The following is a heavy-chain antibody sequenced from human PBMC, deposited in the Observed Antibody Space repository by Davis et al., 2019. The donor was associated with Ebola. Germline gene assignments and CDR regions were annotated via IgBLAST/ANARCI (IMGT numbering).Heavy chain of an antibody. CDR1: GGSVSSGSYY. CDR3: ARGSQYCSSTSCYFVWGDWFDP. J-gene: IGHJ5*02. Sequence: PSETLSLTCTVSGGSVSSGSYYWSWIRQPPGKGLEWIGEINHSGSTNYNPSLKSRVTISVDTSKNQFSLKLSSVTAADTAVYYCARGSQYCSSTSCYFVWGDWFDPWGQGTLVTVSS. CDR2: INHSGST. D-gene: IGHD2-2*01. V-gene: IGHV4-39*07.